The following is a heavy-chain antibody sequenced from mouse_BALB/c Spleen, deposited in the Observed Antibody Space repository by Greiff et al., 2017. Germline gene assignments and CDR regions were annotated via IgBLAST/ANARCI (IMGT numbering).Heavy chain of an antibody. D-gene: IGHD3-2*01. Sequence: EVQLQQSGPELVKPGASVKMSCKASGYTFTSYVMHWVKQKPGQGLEWIGYINPYNDGTKYNEKFKGKATLTSDKSSSTAYMELSSLTSEDSAVYYCARPQDSSGYVPAWFAYWGQGTLVTVSA. CDR3: ARPQDSSGYVPAWFAY. J-gene: IGHJ3*01. V-gene: IGHV1-14*01. CDR2: INPYNDGT. CDR1: GYTFTSYV.